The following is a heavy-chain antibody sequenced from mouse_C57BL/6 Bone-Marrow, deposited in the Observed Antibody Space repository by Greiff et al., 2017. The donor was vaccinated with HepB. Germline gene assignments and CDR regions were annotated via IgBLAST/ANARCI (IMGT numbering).Heavy chain of an antibody. CDR3: AKVITTVVAHWYFDV. CDR1: GYTFTDYN. D-gene: IGHD1-1*01. J-gene: IGHJ1*03. Sequence: VQLQQSGPELVKPGASVKIPCKASGYTFTDYNMDWVKQSHGKSLEWIGDINPNNGGTIYNQKFKGKATLTVDKSSSTAYMELRSLTSEDTAVYYCAKVITTVVAHWYFDVGGTGTTVTVSS. CDR2: INPNNGGT. V-gene: IGHV1-18*01.